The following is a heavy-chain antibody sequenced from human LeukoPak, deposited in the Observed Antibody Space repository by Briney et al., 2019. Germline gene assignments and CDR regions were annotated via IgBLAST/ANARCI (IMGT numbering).Heavy chain of an antibody. CDR2: ISGSGGST. Sequence: PGGSLRLSCAASGFTFSSYAMSWVRQAPGKGLEWVSAISGSGGSTYYADSVKGRFTISRDNAKNSLYLQMNSLRAEDTAVYYCARDLPRYLSGYDSDYYYGMDVWGQGTTVTVSS. J-gene: IGHJ6*02. CDR1: GFTFSSYA. V-gene: IGHV3-23*01. D-gene: IGHD5-12*01. CDR3: ARDLPRYLSGYDSDYYYGMDV.